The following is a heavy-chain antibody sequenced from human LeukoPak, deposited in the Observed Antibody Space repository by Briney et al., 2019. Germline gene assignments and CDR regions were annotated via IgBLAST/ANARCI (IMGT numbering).Heavy chain of an antibody. CDR3: AREKGWDHYDNSGSRVFDY. CDR2: IYYSGST. J-gene: IGHJ4*02. D-gene: IGHD3-22*01. V-gene: IGHV4-30-4*01. Sequence: SETLSLTCTVSGGSISSGDYYWNWIRQPPGKGLEWIGYIYYSGSTYYNPSLKSRVTISVDTSKNQFSLRLSSVTAADTAVYYCAREKGWDHYDNSGSRVFDYWGQGTLVTVSS. CDR1: GGSISSGDYY.